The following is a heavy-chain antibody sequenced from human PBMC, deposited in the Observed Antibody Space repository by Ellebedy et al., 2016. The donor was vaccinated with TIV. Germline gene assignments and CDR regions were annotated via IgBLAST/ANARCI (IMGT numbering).Heavy chain of an antibody. D-gene: IGHD1-1*01. Sequence: SETLSLTXNFSGGSISSSCWAWIRQPAGKGLEWIGRIYTSGSTSYNPSLKSRVTMSIDTSKNQFSLHLNSVTAADTAVYYCARRTTTGAYNWFDSWGQGTLVTVSS. CDR2: IYTSGST. V-gene: IGHV4-4*07. J-gene: IGHJ5*01. CDR3: ARRTTTGAYNWFDS. CDR1: GGSISSSC.